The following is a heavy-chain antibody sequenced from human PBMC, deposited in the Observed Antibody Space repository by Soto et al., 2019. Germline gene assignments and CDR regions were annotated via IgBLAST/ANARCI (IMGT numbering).Heavy chain of an antibody. Sequence: ASVKVSCKASGYTFTTYCITWVRQAPGQGLEWMGSISAFNGDTNYAQNLQDRVTLTTDTSTSTAYMELRSLRSDDTAVYYCARCPRYCSGGTCYGGDYYYYGMDVWGQGTTVTVSS. CDR2: ISAFNGDT. J-gene: IGHJ6*02. V-gene: IGHV1-18*01. D-gene: IGHD2-15*01. CDR3: ARCPRYCSGGTCYGGDYYYYGMDV. CDR1: GYTFTTYC.